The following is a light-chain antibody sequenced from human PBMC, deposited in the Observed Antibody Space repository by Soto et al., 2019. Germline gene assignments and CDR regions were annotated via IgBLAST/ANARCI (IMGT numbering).Light chain of an antibody. CDR2: DVS. J-gene: IGKJ1*01. Sequence: EVFLTHSPSTLSLSPGIRATLSCRASQNISNYLIWYQQKPGQAPRLLIYDVSNRATGIPARFSGSGSVTDFTLTIRRIQPQDPAAHYCKQSYKWNRQLGQG. CDR3: KQSYKWNRQ. V-gene: IGKV3-11*01. CDR1: QNISNY.